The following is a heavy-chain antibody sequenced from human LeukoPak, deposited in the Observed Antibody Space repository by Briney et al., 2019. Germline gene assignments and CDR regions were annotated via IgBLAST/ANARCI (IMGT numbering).Heavy chain of an antibody. CDR1: GFTVSSNY. J-gene: IGHJ1*01. D-gene: IGHD2-21*02. CDR2: ISYDGSNK. Sequence: QPGGSLRLSCAASGFTVSSNYMSWVRQAPGKGLEWVAVISYDGSNKYYADSVKGRFTISRDNSKNTLYLQMNSLRAEDTAVYYCARPHAVYCGGDCYQPPNYFQHWGQGTLVTVSS. V-gene: IGHV3-30-3*01. CDR3: ARPHAVYCGGDCYQPPNYFQH.